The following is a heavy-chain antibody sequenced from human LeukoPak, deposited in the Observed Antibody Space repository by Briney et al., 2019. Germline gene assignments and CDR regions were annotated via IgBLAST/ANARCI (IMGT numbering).Heavy chain of an antibody. V-gene: IGHV4-34*01. Sequence: SETLSLTCAVYGGSFSGYYWSWIRQPPGKGLEWIGEINHTGSTNYNPSLKSRVTISVDTSKNQFSLKLSSVTAADTAVYYCARESIAVAGTRFDPWGQGTLVTVSS. J-gene: IGHJ5*02. CDR1: GGSFSGYY. CDR2: INHTGST. CDR3: ARESIAVAGTRFDP. D-gene: IGHD6-19*01.